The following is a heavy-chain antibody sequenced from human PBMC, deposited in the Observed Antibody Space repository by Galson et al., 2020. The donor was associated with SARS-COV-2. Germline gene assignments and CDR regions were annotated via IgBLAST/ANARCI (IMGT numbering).Heavy chain of an antibody. Sequence: HGESLKISCEGFGYTFTSYWITWVRQMPGKGLEWMGRIDPSDSYTSYSPSFQGHVTISADKSINTAYLHWSSLKTSDTAMYYCASSLSSWSLAGFDYWGQGTLVTVSS. J-gene: IGHJ4*02. D-gene: IGHD6-13*01. CDR3: ASSLSSWSLAGFDY. CDR1: GYTFTSYW. V-gene: IGHV5-10-1*01. CDR2: IDPSDSYT.